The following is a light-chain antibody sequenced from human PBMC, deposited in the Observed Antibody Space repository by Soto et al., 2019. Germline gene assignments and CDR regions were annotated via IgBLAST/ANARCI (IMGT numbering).Light chain of an antibody. CDR2: QDS. Sequence: SYELTQPPSVSVSPGQTASITCSGDKLGDKYACWYQQKPGQSPVPVIYQDSKRPSGIPERFSGSSSGSTATLTISGTQAMDEADYYCQAWDSSTGVFGTGTKVTVL. CDR3: QAWDSSTGV. J-gene: IGLJ1*01. V-gene: IGLV3-1*01. CDR1: KLGDKY.